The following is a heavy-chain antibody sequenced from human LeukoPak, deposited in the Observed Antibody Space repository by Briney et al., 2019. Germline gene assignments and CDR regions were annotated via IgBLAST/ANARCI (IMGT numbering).Heavy chain of an antibody. V-gene: IGHV3-33*01. CDR3: ARDDCSTTPCYAY. CDR2: IWYDGSKT. D-gene: IGHD2-2*01. J-gene: IGHJ4*02. CDR1: GFTFTDYG. Sequence: GGSLRLSCTTSGFTFTDYGINWVRQAPGKGLEWVAAIWYDGSKTSYTDSVKGRFTVSRDISKNTVYLQMNGLKAEDTAVYYCARDDCSTTPCYAYWGQGTLVTVSS.